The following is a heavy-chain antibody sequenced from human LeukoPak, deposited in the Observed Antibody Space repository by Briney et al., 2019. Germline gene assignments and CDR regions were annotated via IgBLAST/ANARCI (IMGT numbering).Heavy chain of an antibody. CDR1: GLYISNAW. CDR3: TTDRLFFQH. V-gene: IGHV3-15*01. Sequence: GGSLRLSCEALGLYISNAWMSWVRQTPGKGLEWVGRLKSKADGGTIDFAAPVTDRFTISRDDSKNLMHLQLNSLKTEDSGVYFCTTDRLFFQHWGQGTVVTVS. CDR2: LKSKADGGTI. D-gene: IGHD4/OR15-4a*01. J-gene: IGHJ1*01.